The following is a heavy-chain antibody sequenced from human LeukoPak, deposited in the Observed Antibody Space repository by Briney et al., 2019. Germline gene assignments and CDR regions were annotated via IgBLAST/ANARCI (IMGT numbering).Heavy chain of an antibody. CDR1: GFTVSSNY. D-gene: IGHD1-26*01. J-gene: IGHJ3*02. CDR3: AKATESVGAADAFDI. V-gene: IGHV3-66*01. CDR2: VYGGDTT. Sequence: GGSLRLSCAASGFTVSSNYMSWVRQAPGKGLEWVSVVYGGDTTFYADSVKGRFTISRDNSKNTLYLQMNSLRAEDTAVYYCAKATESVGAADAFDIWGQGTMVTVSS.